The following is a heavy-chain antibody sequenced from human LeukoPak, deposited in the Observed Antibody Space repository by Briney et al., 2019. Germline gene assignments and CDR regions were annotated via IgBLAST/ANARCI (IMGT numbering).Heavy chain of an antibody. CDR1: GGSFSGYY. V-gene: IGHV4-34*01. D-gene: IGHD3-22*01. Sequence: KPSETLSLTCAVYGGSFSGYYWSWIRQPPGKGLEGIGEINHSGSTNYNPSIKSRVTISVDTSKNQFSLKLSSVTAADTAVYYCARGPYYYDSSGYFYWGQGTLVTVSS. J-gene: IGHJ4*02. CDR3: ARGPYYYDSSGYFY. CDR2: INHSGST.